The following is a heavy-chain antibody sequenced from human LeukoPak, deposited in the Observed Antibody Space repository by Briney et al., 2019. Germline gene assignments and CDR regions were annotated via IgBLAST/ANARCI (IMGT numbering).Heavy chain of an antibody. J-gene: IGHJ4*02. CDR2: INSDGSWT. CDR1: GNYW. V-gene: IGHV3-74*01. D-gene: IGHD6-19*01. Sequence: PGGSLRLSCAASGNYWMHWVRQAPGKGLVWVSHINSDGSWTSYADSVKGRFTISKDNAKNTVYLQMNSLRAEDTAVYYCAKGSAVADIYFDYWGQGTLVTVSS. CDR3: AKGSAVADIYFDY.